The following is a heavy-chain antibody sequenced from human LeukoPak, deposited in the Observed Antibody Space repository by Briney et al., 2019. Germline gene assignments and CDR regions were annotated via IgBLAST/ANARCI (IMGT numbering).Heavy chain of an antibody. D-gene: IGHD5-12*01. J-gene: IGHJ4*02. V-gene: IGHV6-1*01. CDR3: ARGIYSIGFDY. Sequence: SPTLSLTFAISGDSVSINTATWSWIRLSPSRGLEWLGSTYYRAKRYNEDAVTVKSRTTLTSDTSKNQFSLQLNSVTPQDTALYYCARGIYSIGFDYWGQGTLVTVSS. CDR2: TYYRAKRYN. CDR1: GDSVSINTAT.